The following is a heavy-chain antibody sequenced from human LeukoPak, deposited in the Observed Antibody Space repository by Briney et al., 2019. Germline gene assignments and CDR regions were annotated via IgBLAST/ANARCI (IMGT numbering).Heavy chain of an antibody. J-gene: IGHJ6*02. CDR2: ITYDGSNK. Sequence: QPGRSLRLSCAASGFTFSSYAMHWVRQAPGKGLEWVAVITYDGSNKYYADSVKGRFTISRDNSKNTLYLQMNSLRAEDTAVYYCAKDTVTKTYYYYYGMDVWGQGATVTVSS. D-gene: IGHD4-17*01. V-gene: IGHV3-30*04. CDR3: AKDTVTKTYYYYYGMDV. CDR1: GFTFSSYA.